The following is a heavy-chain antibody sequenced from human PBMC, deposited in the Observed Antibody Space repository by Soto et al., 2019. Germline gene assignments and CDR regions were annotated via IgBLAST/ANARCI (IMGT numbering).Heavy chain of an antibody. CDR3: AKKGYYPSGKINLFDS. Sequence: PSETLSLTCAVSGYSISSDYYWGWIRQPPGKGLEWIGSVDHSGRTYYSPSPRSRLTIFIDTSKNQFSLRLTSVTAADTAMYFCAKKGYYPSGKINLFDSWGPGTLVTVSS. J-gene: IGHJ4*02. V-gene: IGHV4-38-2*01. CDR1: GYSISSDYY. CDR2: VDHSGRT. D-gene: IGHD3-10*01.